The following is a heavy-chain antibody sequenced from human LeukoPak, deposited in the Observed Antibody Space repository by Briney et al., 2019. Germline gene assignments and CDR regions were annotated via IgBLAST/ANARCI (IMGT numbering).Heavy chain of an antibody. V-gene: IGHV1-69*05. CDR2: IIPIFGTA. CDR1: GGTFSSYA. J-gene: IGHJ4*02. D-gene: IGHD2-21*01. Sequence: GSSVKVSCKASGGTFSSYAISWVRQAPGQGLEWMGGIIPIFGTANYAQKFQGRVTITTDESTNAAYMELSSLRSADTAVYYCARVGAYCGGDCYSFDYWGQGTLVTVSS. CDR3: ARVGAYCGGDCYSFDY.